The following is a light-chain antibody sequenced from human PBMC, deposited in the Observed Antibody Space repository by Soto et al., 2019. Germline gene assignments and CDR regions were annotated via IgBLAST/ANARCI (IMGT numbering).Light chain of an antibody. V-gene: IGKV1-39*01. CDR3: QQTYVTPRT. Sequence: DIQMTQTPSSLSASIGDTVTVTCRASQNIDNHLHWYQQKSGTAPKLLIFAASSVPFGVPSRFSGSGSGTDFTLTISGLQPEDFATYYCQQTYVTPRTFGQGTKVDIK. CDR2: AAS. J-gene: IGKJ1*01. CDR1: QNIDNH.